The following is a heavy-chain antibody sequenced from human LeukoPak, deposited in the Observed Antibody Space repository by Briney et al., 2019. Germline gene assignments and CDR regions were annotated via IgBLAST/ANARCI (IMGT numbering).Heavy chain of an antibody. CDR3: ARGASGYSYG. D-gene: IGHD5-18*01. Sequence: SETLSLTCTVSGGSISSYYWSWIRQPPGKGLEWIGYIYYSGSTNYNPSLKSRVTISIDTSKNQFSLNLSSVTAAHTAVYYCARGASGYSYGWGQGTLVTVSS. CDR2: IYYSGST. J-gene: IGHJ4*02. CDR1: GGSISSYY. V-gene: IGHV4-59*01.